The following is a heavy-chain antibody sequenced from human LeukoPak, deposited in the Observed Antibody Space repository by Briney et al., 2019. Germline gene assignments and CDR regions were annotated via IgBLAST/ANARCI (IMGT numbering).Heavy chain of an antibody. Sequence: GGSLRLSCAASGFTFSSYGMHWVRQAPGKGLEWVAFIRYDGSNKYYADSVKGRFTISRDNSKNTLYLQMNSLRAEDTAVYYCAKERNDYGDYDPDYWGQGTLVTVSS. D-gene: IGHD4-17*01. J-gene: IGHJ4*02. CDR3: AKERNDYGDYDPDY. CDR1: GFTFSSYG. CDR2: IRYDGSNK. V-gene: IGHV3-30*02.